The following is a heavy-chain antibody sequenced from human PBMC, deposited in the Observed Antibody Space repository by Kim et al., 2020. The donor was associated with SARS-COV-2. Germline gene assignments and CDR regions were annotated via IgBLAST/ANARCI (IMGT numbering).Heavy chain of an antibody. Sequence: GGSLRLSCAASGFTFSSYSMNWVRQAPGKGLEWVSSISSSSSYIYYADSVKGRFTISRDNAKNSLYLQMNSLRAEDTAVYYCARPMDRGLTTVEAFDIWGQGTMVTVSS. CDR2: ISSSSSYI. D-gene: IGHD4-17*01. V-gene: IGHV3-21*01. CDR1: GFTFSSYS. J-gene: IGHJ3*02. CDR3: ARPMDRGLTTVEAFDI.